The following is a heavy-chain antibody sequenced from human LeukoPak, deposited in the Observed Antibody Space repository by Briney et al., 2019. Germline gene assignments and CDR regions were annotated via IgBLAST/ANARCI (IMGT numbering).Heavy chain of an antibody. CDR1: GFTFSSYA. V-gene: IGHV3-23*01. CDR3: AKDSYYDFWSGYSQSDY. J-gene: IGHJ4*02. Sequence: GGSLRLSCAASGFTFSSYAMSWVRQAPGKGLEWVSAISGSGGSTYYADSVKGRFTISRDNSKNTLYPQMNSLRAEDTAVYYCAKDSYYDFWSGYSQSDYWGQGTLVTVSS. D-gene: IGHD3-3*01. CDR2: ISGSGGST.